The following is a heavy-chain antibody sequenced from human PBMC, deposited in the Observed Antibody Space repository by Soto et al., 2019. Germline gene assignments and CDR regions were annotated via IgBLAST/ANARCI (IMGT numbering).Heavy chain of an antibody. D-gene: IGHD2-15*01. CDR1: GFTVSSNY. V-gene: IGHV3-66*01. J-gene: IGHJ5*02. CDR2: IYSGGST. Sequence: GGSLRLSCAASGFTVSSNYMSWVRQAPGKGLEWVSVIYSGGSTYFADSVKDRFSISRDNSKNTLHLQMNSLRAEDTAAYYCAREGRPWGQGTLVTVSS. CDR3: AREGRP.